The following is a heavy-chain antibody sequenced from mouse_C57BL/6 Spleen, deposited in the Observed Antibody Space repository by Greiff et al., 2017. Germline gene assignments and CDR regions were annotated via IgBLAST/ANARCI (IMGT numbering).Heavy chain of an antibody. CDR3: ARGGVPAWFAY. CDR1: GYSITSGYY. V-gene: IGHV3-6*01. Sequence: EVQLQESGPGLVKPSQSLSLTCSVTGYSITSGYYWNWIRQFPGNKLEWMGYISYDGSNNYNPSLKNRISITRDTSKNQFFLKWNSVTTEDTATYYCARGGVPAWFAYWGQGTLVTVSA. J-gene: IGHJ3*01. CDR2: ISYDGSN.